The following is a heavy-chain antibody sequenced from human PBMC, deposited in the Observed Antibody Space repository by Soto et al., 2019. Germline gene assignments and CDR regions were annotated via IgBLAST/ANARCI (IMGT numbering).Heavy chain of an antibody. CDR2: IYSGGVT. D-gene: IGHD4-17*01. J-gene: IGHJ4*02. CDR3: AKRGTTVTTSLWY. V-gene: IGHV3-66*01. CDR1: GFTVSNNY. Sequence: EVQLVESGGGLVQPGGSLRLSCAASGFTVSNNYMCWVRQAPGKGLEWVSLIYSGGVTHYADSVRGRFTISRDNSRYTLYLQMNSLRADDTAVYYYAKRGTTVTTSLWYWGQGSLVTVSS.